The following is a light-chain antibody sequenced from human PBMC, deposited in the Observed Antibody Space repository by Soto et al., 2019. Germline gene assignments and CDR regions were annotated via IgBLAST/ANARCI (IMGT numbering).Light chain of an antibody. Sequence: EIVLTQSPGTLSLSPWERATLSCRASQSVSSSYLAWYQQKPGQAPRLLIYGASTRATGIPERFSGSGSGTEFTLTISSLQSEDFAVYYCQQYTNWPKTFGQGTKVDIK. J-gene: IGKJ1*01. CDR3: QQYTNWPKT. V-gene: IGKV3D-15*01. CDR1: QSVSSSY. CDR2: GAS.